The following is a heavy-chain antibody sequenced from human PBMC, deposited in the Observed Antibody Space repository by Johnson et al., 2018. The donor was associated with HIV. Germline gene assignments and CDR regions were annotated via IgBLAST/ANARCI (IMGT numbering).Heavy chain of an antibody. V-gene: IGHV3-66*01. Sequence: VQLVESGGGLVQPGRSLRLSCAASGFTFDDYAMHWVRQAPGKGLEWVSIIYSSGYSYYADSVKGRFTISRYNSKNTLYLQMNSLRAEDTAVYYCAIIMTTGDAFDIWGQGTMVTVSS. D-gene: IGHD4-11*01. CDR2: IYSSGYS. CDR3: AIIMTTGDAFDI. CDR1: GFTFDDYA. J-gene: IGHJ3*02.